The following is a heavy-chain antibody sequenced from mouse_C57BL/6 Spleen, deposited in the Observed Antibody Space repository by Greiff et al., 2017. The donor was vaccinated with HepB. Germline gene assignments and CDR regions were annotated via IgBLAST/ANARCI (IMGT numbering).Heavy chain of an antibody. J-gene: IGHJ4*01. V-gene: IGHV1-81*01. CDR3: ARRANWAMDY. D-gene: IGHD4-1*01. Sequence: VKLVESGAELARPGASVKLSCKASGYTFTSYGLSGVKQRTGQGLEWIGEIYHRSGNTYYNEKFKGQATLTADKSSSTAYMELRSLTSEDSAVYFCARRANWAMDYCGQGTSVTVSS. CDR1: GYTFTSYG. CDR2: IYHRSGNT.